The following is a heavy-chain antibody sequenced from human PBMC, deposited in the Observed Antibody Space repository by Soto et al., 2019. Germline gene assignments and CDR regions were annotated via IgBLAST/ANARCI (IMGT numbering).Heavy chain of an antibody. V-gene: IGHV3-9*01. CDR2: ISWNSGSI. D-gene: IGHD3-22*01. CDR1: GFTFDDYA. J-gene: IGHJ4*02. Sequence: ESGGGLVQPGRSLRLSCAASGFTFDDYAMHWVRQAPGKGLEWVSGISWNSGSIGYADSVKGRFTISRDNAKNSLYLQMNSLRAEDTALYYCAKDFDDSSGYPKYYFDYWGQGTLVTVSS. CDR3: AKDFDDSSGYPKYYFDY.